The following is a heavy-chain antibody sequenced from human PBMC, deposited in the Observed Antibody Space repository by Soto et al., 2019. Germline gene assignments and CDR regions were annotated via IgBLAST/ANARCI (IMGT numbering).Heavy chain of an antibody. D-gene: IGHD3-10*01. Sequence: ASVKVSCKASGYTFTGYYMHWVRQAPGQGLEWMGWINPNSGGTNYAQKFQGWVTMTRDTSISTAYMELSRLRSDDTAVYYCARSPARYYGSGSYTTALYYIDYWGQGTLVTVSS. CDR1: GYTFTGYY. J-gene: IGHJ4*02. V-gene: IGHV1-2*04. CDR3: ARSPARYYGSGSYTTALYYIDY. CDR2: INPNSGGT.